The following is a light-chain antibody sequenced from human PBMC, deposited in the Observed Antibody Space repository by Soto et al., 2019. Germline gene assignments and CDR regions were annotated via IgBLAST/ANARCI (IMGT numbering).Light chain of an antibody. CDR1: QSVSSSY. CDR3: QHYGSSPWT. Sequence: EIVFTQSPDTLSLSPGERATLSCVASQSVSSSYLAWYQQKPGQSPRLLIYGASSRATSIPDRFSGSGSGPDFTLTISRLEPEDFAVYFCQHYGSSPWTFGQGTKVDI. J-gene: IGKJ1*01. V-gene: IGKV3-20*01. CDR2: GAS.